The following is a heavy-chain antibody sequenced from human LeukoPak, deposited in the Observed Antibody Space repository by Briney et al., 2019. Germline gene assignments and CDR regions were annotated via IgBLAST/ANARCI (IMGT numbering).Heavy chain of an antibody. CDR2: IYHSGST. CDR1: GYSISSGYY. V-gene: IGHV4-38-2*01. CDR3: ARGRVQFLEWLLLGNWFDP. D-gene: IGHD3-3*01. J-gene: IGHJ5*02. Sequence: SETLSLTCAVSGYSISSGYYWGRIRQPPGKGLEWIGSIYHSGSTYYNPSLKSRVTISVDTSKNQFSLKLSSVTAADTAVYYCARGRVQFLEWLLLGNWFDPWGQGTLVTVSS.